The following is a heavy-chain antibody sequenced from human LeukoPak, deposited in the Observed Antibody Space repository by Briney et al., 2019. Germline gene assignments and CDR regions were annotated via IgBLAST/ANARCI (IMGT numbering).Heavy chain of an antibody. Sequence: SVKVSCKASGDTFSTYAISWVRQAPGQGLEWMGRIIPIFGTANYAQKFQGRVTITADKSTSTAYMELSSLRSEDTAVYYCAREAGYYDSSGYLDFDYWGQGTLVTVSS. D-gene: IGHD3-22*01. V-gene: IGHV1-69*06. J-gene: IGHJ4*02. CDR2: IIPIFGTA. CDR3: AREAGYYDSSGYLDFDY. CDR1: GDTFSTYA.